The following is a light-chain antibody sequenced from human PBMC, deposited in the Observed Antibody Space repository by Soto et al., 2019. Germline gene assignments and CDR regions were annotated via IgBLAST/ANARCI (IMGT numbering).Light chain of an antibody. Sequence: EIVMTQSPATLSVSPGERATLSCRASQSVSSNLAWYQQKPGQAPRLLIYGASTRATGIPARFSGSGSGTDFTLTISRLEPEDFAVYYCHQYGSSPPTFGQGTKVDIK. J-gene: IGKJ1*01. CDR3: HQYGSSPPT. V-gene: IGKV3-15*01. CDR1: QSVSSN. CDR2: GAS.